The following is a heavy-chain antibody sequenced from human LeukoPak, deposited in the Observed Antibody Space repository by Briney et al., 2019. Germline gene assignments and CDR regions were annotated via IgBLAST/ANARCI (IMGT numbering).Heavy chain of an antibody. V-gene: IGHV1-18*01. J-gene: IGHJ3*02. CDR2: ISAYNGNT. CDR3: ARGPYSSGWYRGDAFDI. CDR1: GYTFTSYG. Sequence: ASVKVSCKASGYTFTSYGISWVRQAPGQGLEWMGWISAYNGNTNYAQKLQGRVTMTTDTSTSTAYMELRSLRSDDTAVYYCARGPYSSGWYRGDAFDIWGQGTMVTVSS. D-gene: IGHD6-19*01.